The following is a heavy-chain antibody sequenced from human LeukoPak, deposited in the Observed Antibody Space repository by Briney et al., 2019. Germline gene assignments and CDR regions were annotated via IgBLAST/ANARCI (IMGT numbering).Heavy chain of an antibody. V-gene: IGHV1-8*03. Sequence: ASVKVSYKASGYTFTTFDINWVRQATGQGLEWMGWVSPNSGITGYAQKFQDRVTITGDTSISTAYMELSSLRSEDTAVYYCARGSPGGGDVETWGQGTLVTVSS. CDR1: GYTFTTFD. CDR3: ARGSPGGGDVET. D-gene: IGHD2-21*02. CDR2: VSPNSGIT. J-gene: IGHJ4*02.